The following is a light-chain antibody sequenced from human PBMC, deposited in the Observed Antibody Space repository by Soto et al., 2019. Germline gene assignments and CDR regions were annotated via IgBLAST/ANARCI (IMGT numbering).Light chain of an antibody. J-gene: IGLJ3*02. Sequence: QSALTQPASVSGSPGQSITISCTGTSSDVGSYNLVSWYQQHLGKAPKLMIYEGSKRPSGVSNRFSGSKSGNTASLSISGLQAEDEAAYYCCSYAGSRVFGGGTKLTVL. CDR2: EGS. CDR1: SSDVGSYNL. CDR3: CSYAGSRV. V-gene: IGLV2-23*01.